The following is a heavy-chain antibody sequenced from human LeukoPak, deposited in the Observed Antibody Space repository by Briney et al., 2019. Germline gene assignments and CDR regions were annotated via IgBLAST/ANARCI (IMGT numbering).Heavy chain of an antibody. Sequence: SETLSLTCTVSGGSISSYYWSWIRQPPGKGLEWIGYIYYSGSTNYNPSLKSRVTISVDTSKNQFSLKLSSVTAADTAVYYCASRYCSSTSCQRRSFDYWGQGTLVTVSS. V-gene: IGHV4-59*08. CDR1: GGSISSYY. CDR3: ASRYCSSTSCQRRSFDY. D-gene: IGHD2-2*01. J-gene: IGHJ4*02. CDR2: IYYSGST.